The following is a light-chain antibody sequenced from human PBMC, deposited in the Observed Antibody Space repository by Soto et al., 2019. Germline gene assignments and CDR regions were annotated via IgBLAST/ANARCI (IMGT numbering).Light chain of an antibody. Sequence: EIVLTQSPGTLSVSPGDRVTISCRASESLFGFLAWYQQKPGQSPRLLIYGGSTRATGIPARFSGSGSATDFTLPISSLQSEDLAVYFCQSYNDWPFASGLGTKLEI. CDR1: ESLFGF. J-gene: IGKJ2*01. V-gene: IGKV3-15*01. CDR2: GGS. CDR3: QSYNDWPFA.